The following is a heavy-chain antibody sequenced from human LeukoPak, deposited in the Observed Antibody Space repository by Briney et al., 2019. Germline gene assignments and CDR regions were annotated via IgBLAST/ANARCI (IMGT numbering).Heavy chain of an antibody. Sequence: ASVKVSCKASGGTFSSYAISWVRQAPGQGLEWMGGIIPIFGTANYAQKFQGGVTITADESTSTAYMELSSLRSEDTAVYYCARGQNDILTGYYSNYYYYGMDVWGQGTTVTVSS. CDR1: GGTFSSYA. CDR3: ARGQNDILTGYYSNYYYYGMDV. CDR2: IIPIFGTA. D-gene: IGHD3-9*01. V-gene: IGHV1-69*13. J-gene: IGHJ6*02.